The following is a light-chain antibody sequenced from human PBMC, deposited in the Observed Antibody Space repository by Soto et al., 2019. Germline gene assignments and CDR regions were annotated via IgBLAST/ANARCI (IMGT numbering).Light chain of an antibody. CDR3: CSYAGSSSSI. J-gene: IGLJ1*01. CDR2: EVT. V-gene: IGLV2-23*02. CDR1: SSVVGTYNL. Sequence: QSVLTQPASVSGSPGQSITISCSGTSSVVGTYNLVSWYQQYPGKAPRLMIYEVTKRPSGVSNRFSGSKSGNTASLTISGLQPEDEADYYCCSYAGSSSSIFGTGTKVPS.